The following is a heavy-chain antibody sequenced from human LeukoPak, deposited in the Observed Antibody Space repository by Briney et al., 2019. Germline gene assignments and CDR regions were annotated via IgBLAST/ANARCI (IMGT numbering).Heavy chain of an antibody. V-gene: IGHV3-48*02. D-gene: IGHD3-3*01. CDR1: GFTFSDYN. J-gene: IGHJ4*02. CDR3: ARVEVVIDY. Sequence: GGSLRLSCAASGFTFSDYNMIWVRQAPGKGLEWVSYISASGNTKFYADSVKGRFAISRDNAKNSVLLQMNSLRDEDTAVYYCARVEVVIDYWGQGTLVTASS. CDR2: ISASGNTK.